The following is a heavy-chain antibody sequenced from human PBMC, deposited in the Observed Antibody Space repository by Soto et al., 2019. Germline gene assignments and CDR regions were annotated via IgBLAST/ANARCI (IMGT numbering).Heavy chain of an antibody. V-gene: IGHV3-30*18. CDR1: VFTFRTYG. CDR2: ITKDGAKE. Sequence: PGGSLRLSCAASVFTFRTYGMHLVRQAPGKGLEWVALITKDGAKEYYVDPVKGRFTISRDNSKNTVYLQMNSLRPEDTAAYYCVKDWPEAGDKSEPYGMDVWGQGTMVTVSS. CDR3: VKDWPEAGDKSEPYGMDV. D-gene: IGHD3-16*01. J-gene: IGHJ6*02.